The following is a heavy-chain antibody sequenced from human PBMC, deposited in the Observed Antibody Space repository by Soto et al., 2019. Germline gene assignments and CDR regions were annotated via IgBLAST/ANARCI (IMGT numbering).Heavy chain of an antibody. CDR3: ASSRRSSGYYGGFDY. CDR1: RGTFSSYA. J-gene: IGHJ4*02. Sequence: QVQLVQSGAEVKKPGSSVKVSCKASRGTFSSYAISWVRQAPGQGLEWMGGIIPIFGTANYAQKFQGRVTITADESTSTAYMELSSLRSEDTAVYYCASSRRSSGYYGGFDYWGQGTLVTVSS. CDR2: IIPIFGTA. V-gene: IGHV1-69*01. D-gene: IGHD3-22*01.